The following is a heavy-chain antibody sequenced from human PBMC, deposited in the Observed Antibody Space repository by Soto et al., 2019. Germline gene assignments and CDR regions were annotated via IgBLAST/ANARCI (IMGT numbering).Heavy chain of an antibody. CDR2: INPKSGGT. J-gene: IGHJ6*02. CDR3: ARGHSTDCSNGVCSFFYNHEMDV. D-gene: IGHD2-8*01. Sequence: GASVEVSCKXSGYSFTDYHIHWVRQAPGQGLEWLGRINPKSGGTSTAQKFQGWVTMTRDRSISTVYMELTRLRSDDTAVYFCARGHSTDCSNGVCSFFYNHEMDVWGQGTTVTVSS. V-gene: IGHV1-2*04. CDR1: GYSFTDYH.